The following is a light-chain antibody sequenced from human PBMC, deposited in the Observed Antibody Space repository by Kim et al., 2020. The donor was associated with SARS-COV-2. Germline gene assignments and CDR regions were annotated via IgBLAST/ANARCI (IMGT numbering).Light chain of an antibody. CDR1: QSLLYSANDKNY. V-gene: IGKV4-1*01. CDR3: QQYFTTPLT. Sequence: ATINCKSNQSLLYSANDKNYLAWYQQKAGQPPKLLIYWASTRESGVPDRISGSGSGTDFTLTISGLQAEDVSVYYCQQYFTTPLTFGGGTKVEIK. CDR2: WAS. J-gene: IGKJ4*01.